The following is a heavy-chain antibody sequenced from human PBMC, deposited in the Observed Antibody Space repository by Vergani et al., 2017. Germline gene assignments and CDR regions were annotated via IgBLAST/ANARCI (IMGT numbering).Heavy chain of an antibody. V-gene: IGHV1-2*02. CDR1: GYTFTDYF. CDR3: ARVSLEGCSSTSCYYYYMDV. CDR2: INPNSGGT. J-gene: IGHJ6*03. Sequence: QVQLVQSGAEVKKPGASVKVSCKASGYTFTDYFMHWVRQAPGQGLEWMGWINPNSGGTNYAQKFQGRVTMTRDTSISTAYMELSNLRSDDTAVYYCARVSLEGCSSTSCYYYYMDVWGKGTTVTVSS. D-gene: IGHD2-2*01.